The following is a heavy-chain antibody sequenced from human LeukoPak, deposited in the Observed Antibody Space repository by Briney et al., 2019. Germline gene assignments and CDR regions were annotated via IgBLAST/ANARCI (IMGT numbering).Heavy chain of an antibody. CDR1: GFTFSSYG. V-gene: IGHV3-23*01. D-gene: IGHD3-10*01. Sequence: HTGGSLRLSCAASGFTFSSYGLSWVRQAPGKGLEWVSGISGSGGSTNYADSVKGRFTISRDNSKNTLYLQMNSLRAEDTAVYYCAKVGDWANYYFDYWGQGTLVTVSS. CDR3: AKVGDWANYYFDY. J-gene: IGHJ4*02. CDR2: ISGSGGST.